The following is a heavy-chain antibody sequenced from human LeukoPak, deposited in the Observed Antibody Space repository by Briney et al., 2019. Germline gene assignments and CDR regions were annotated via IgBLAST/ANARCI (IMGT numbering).Heavy chain of an antibody. J-gene: IGHJ4*02. CDR2: ISAYNGNT. CDR3: ARGLFPYSSGWYYFDY. CDR1: GYTFTSYG. D-gene: IGHD6-19*01. Sequence: ASVKVSCKASGYTFTSYGISWGRQAPGQGLEWMGWISAYNGNTNYAQKLQGRVTMTTDTSTSTAYMELRSLRSDDTAVYYCARGLFPYSSGWYYFDYWGQGTLVTVSS. V-gene: IGHV1-18*01.